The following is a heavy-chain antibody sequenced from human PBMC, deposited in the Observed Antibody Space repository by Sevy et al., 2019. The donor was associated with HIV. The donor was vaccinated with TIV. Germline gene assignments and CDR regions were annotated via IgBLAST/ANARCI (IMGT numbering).Heavy chain of an antibody. CDR1: GYTFSDYS. D-gene: IGHD5-12*01. V-gene: IGHV1-2*02. CDR3: ARGGSDGNY. CDR2: INAASGVT. Sequence: ASVKVSCKASGYTFSDYSIYWIRQAPGQGFEWMGWINAASGVTNFAQKFQGRVTMTRDTSINTAYMEVYRLTPDDTAVYYCARGGSDGNYWGQGTLVTVSS. J-gene: IGHJ4*02.